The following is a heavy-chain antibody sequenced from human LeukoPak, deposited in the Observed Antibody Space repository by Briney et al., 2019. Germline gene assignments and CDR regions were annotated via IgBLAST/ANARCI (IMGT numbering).Heavy chain of an antibody. D-gene: IGHD6-19*01. CDR2: IYYSGST. CDR3: ARGGKQWLANDY. Sequence: SQTLSLTCTVSGGSISSGDYYWSWIRQPPGKGLEWIGYIYYSGSTYYNPSLKSRVTISVDTSKNQFSLKLSSVTAADTAVYYCARGGKQWLANDYWGQGTLVTVSS. V-gene: IGHV4-30-4*08. CDR1: GGSISSGDYY. J-gene: IGHJ4*02.